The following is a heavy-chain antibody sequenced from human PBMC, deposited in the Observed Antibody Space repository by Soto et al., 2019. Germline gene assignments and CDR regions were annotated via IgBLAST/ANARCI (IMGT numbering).Heavy chain of an antibody. J-gene: IGHJ3*02. Sequence: GGSLRLSCAASGFTVSSNYMSWVRQAPGKGLEWVSVIYSGGSTYYADSVKGRFTISRDNSKNTLYLQMNSLRAEDTAVYYCARGKEQWLDAFDIWGQGTMVTFSS. D-gene: IGHD6-19*01. CDR3: ARGKEQWLDAFDI. CDR2: IYSGGST. V-gene: IGHV3-66*01. CDR1: GFTVSSNY.